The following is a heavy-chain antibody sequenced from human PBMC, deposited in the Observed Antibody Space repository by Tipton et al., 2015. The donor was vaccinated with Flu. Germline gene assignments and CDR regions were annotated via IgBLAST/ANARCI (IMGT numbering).Heavy chain of an antibody. D-gene: IGHD3-16*01. CDR2: IYTSGST. Sequence: LRLSCTVSGGSIRSGSYYWSWIRQPAGKGLEWIGRIYTSGSTNYNPSLKSRVTISVDTSKNQFPLKLSSVTAADTAVYYCARSVWGTPYFDYWGQGTLVTVSS. CDR3: ARSVWGTPYFDY. CDR1: GGSIRSGSYY. V-gene: IGHV4-61*02. J-gene: IGHJ4*02.